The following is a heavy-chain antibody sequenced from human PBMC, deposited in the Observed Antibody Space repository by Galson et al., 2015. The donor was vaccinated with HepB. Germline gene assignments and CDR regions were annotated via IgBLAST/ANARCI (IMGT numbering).Heavy chain of an antibody. CDR1: GYTFLSYG. CDR2: ISPYNGNT. Sequence: SVKVSCKASGYTFLSYGINWVRQAPGQGLEWLGWISPYNGNTNYAQNLQGRVTMTTDTSTRTAYLELRSLKFDDTAVYYCARGRYCRGCNCHSWETRDYHFYGLDVWGQGTMGSVSS. V-gene: IGHV1-18*01. J-gene: IGHJ6*02. CDR3: ARGRYCRGCNCHSWETRDYHFYGLDV. D-gene: IGHD2-15*01.